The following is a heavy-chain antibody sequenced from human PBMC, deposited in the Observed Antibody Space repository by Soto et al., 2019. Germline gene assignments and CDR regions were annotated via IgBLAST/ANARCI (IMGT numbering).Heavy chain of an antibody. V-gene: IGHV1-8*01. D-gene: IGHD3-10*01. CDR2: MNPNSGNT. CDR1: GYTLTSYD. Sequence: QVQLVQSGAEVKKPGASVKVSCKASGYTLTSYDINWVRQATGQGLEWMGWMNPNSGNTGYAQKFQSRVTMTRNTSISTAYMELNSLRAEDTAVYYCASGTMGYYYGSGSYSTFGYWGQGTLVTVSS. J-gene: IGHJ4*02. CDR3: ASGTMGYYYGSGSYSTFGY.